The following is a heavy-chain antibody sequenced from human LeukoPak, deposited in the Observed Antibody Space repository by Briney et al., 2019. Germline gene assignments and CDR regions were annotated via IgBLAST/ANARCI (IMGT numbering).Heavy chain of an antibody. CDR3: ARGSSGYSYYFDY. CDR1: GFAFSTYA. J-gene: IGHJ4*02. V-gene: IGHV3-23*01. CDR2: LSGSGAST. D-gene: IGHD3-22*01. Sequence: GGSLRLSCAASGFAFSTYAMSWVRQAPGKGLEWVSALSGSGASTYYADSVKGRFTISRDNSETTLYLQMNSLRAEDTAVYYCARGSSGYSYYFDYWGQGTLVSVSS.